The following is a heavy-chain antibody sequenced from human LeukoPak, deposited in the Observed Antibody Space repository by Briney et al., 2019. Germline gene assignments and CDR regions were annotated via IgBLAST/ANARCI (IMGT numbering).Heavy chain of an antibody. CDR1: GFTFSSYW. CDR3: ARDMLFMSHYYYGMDV. V-gene: IGHV3-74*01. Sequence: GGSLRLSCVASGFTFSSYWMHWVRQDPRKGLVWVSGINGDGRNINYADSVRGRFTISRDNSKNTLYLQMNSLRAEDTAVYYCARDMLFMSHYYYGMDVWGQGTTVTVSS. CDR2: INGDGRNI. D-gene: IGHD2-21*01. J-gene: IGHJ6*02.